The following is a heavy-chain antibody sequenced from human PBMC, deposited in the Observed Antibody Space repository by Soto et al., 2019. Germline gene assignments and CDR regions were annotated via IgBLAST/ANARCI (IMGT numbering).Heavy chain of an antibody. CDR1: GGTFSSSA. J-gene: IGHJ5*02. CDR2: IIPNFGTA. CDR3: ARGGNCVSTSCYSLDP. V-gene: IGHV1-69*06. D-gene: IGHD2-2*02. Sequence: QVQLVQSGAEVKKPGSSVKVSCKASGGTFSSSAVSWVRQAPGHGLEWMGGIIPNFGTANYAQKFQVRVTITADKSTSTAYLERNSLTFEDTAVYYCARGGNCVSTSCYSLDPWGQGTLVTVSS.